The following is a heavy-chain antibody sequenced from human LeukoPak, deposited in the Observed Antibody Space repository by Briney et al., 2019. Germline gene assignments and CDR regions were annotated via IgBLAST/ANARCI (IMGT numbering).Heavy chain of an antibody. J-gene: IGHJ6*03. CDR2: ISAYNGNT. V-gene: IGHV1-18*01. CDR3: ARPSSGWYNLGDYYYMDV. Sequence: ASVKVSCKASGHTFTSYGISWVRQAPGQGLEWMGWISAYNGNTNYAQKLQGRVTMTTDTSTSTAYMELRSLRSDDTAVYYCARPSSGWYNLGDYYYMDVWGKGTTVTVSS. D-gene: IGHD6-19*01. CDR1: GHTFTSYG.